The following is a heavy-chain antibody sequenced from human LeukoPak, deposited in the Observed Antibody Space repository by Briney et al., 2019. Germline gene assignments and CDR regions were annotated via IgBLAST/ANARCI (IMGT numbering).Heavy chain of an antibody. D-gene: IGHD3-22*01. V-gene: IGHV1-2*02. J-gene: IGHJ4*02. CDR2: INPNSGGT. CDR3: ARASYYYDSSGYPGYYFDY. Sequence: ASVKVSCKASGYTFTDYYMHWVRQAPGQGLEWMGWINPNSGGTNYAQKFQGRVTKTRDTSISTAYMELSRLRSDDTAVYYCARASYYYDSSGYPGYYFDYWGQGTLVTVSS. CDR1: GYTFTDYY.